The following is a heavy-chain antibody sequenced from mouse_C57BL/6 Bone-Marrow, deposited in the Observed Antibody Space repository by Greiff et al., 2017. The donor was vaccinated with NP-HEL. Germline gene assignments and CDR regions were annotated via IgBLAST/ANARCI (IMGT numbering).Heavy chain of an antibody. V-gene: IGHV1-50*01. Sequence: QVQLQQPGAELVKPGASVTLSCKASGYTFTSYWMQWVKQRPGQGLEWIGEIDPSDSYTNYNQKFKGKATLTVDTSSSTAYMQLSSLTSEDSAVYYCARSSLLFAYWGQGTLVTVSA. D-gene: IGHD6-1*01. CDR1: GYTFTSYW. J-gene: IGHJ3*01. CDR3: ARSSLLFAY. CDR2: IDPSDSYT.